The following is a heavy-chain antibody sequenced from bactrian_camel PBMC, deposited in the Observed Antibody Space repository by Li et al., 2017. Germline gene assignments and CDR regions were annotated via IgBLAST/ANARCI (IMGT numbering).Heavy chain of an antibody. CDR3: ARGRETQPGGYCRMYED. V-gene: IGHV3S9*01. D-gene: IGHD1*01. CDR2: IESDGST. Sequence: HVQLVESGGGSVQAGGSLTLSCVVSGYSYNSGCMAWFRQVTGKEREGVAGIESDGSTSYADSVKGRFTISHDSAKMKLTLQMNNLEIEDTAQYYCARGRETQPGGYCRMYEDWGQGTQVTVS. CDR1: GYSYNSGC. J-gene: IGHJ4*01.